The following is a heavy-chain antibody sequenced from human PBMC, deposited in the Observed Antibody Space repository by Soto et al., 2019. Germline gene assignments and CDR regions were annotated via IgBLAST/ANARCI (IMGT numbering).Heavy chain of an antibody. CDR1: VGSISSGGYY. Sequence: SETLSLTCTVSVGSISSGGYYWSWIRQHTGKGLVWIGYIYYSGSTYYNPSFKSRVTISVDTSKNQFSLKLSSLIAADTAVYYCARFADILTGAFDIWGQGTMVT. CDR3: ARFADILTGAFDI. D-gene: IGHD3-9*01. J-gene: IGHJ3*02. CDR2: IYYSGST. V-gene: IGHV4-31*03.